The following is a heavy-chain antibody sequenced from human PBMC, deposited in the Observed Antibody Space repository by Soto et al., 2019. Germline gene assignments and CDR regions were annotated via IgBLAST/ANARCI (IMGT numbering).Heavy chain of an antibody. CDR1: GFTFGDYA. J-gene: IGHJ6*03. CDR2: IRSKAYGGTT. CDR3: TQSSREYYYYMDV. Sequence: ASGFTFGDYAMSWFRQAPGKGLEWVGFIRSKAYGGTTEYAASVKGRFTISRDDSKSIAYLQMNSLKTEDTAVYYCTQSSREYYYYMDVWGKGTTVTVSS. V-gene: IGHV3-49*03. D-gene: IGHD6-6*01.